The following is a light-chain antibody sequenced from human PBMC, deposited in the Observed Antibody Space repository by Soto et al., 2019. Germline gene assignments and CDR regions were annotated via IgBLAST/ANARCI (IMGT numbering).Light chain of an antibody. CDR3: PQYGSSPPIP. V-gene: IGKV3-20*01. CDR2: GAS. Sequence: EIVLTQSPGTLSLSPGERATLSCRASQSFSSGYLAWYQQKPGHAPRLLIYGASSRATGIPDRFSGSGSGTDFTLTISRREPDDFAVYYCPQYGSSPPIPFGQGTRLEL. CDR1: QSFSSGY. J-gene: IGKJ5*01.